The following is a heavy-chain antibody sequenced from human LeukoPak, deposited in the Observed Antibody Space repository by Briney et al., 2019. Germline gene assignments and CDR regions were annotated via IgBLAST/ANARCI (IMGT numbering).Heavy chain of an antibody. Sequence: GESLKISCKGSGYTFSNHWIGWVRQMPGRGLEWMGIIYPGDSDTRCSPSFQGQVTISADKSITTAYIQWSSLKASDTAMYFCAKSGGSRPLYFDYWGQGALVTVSS. CDR1: GYTFSNHW. CDR3: AKSGGSRPLYFDY. D-gene: IGHD2-15*01. CDR2: IYPGDSDT. V-gene: IGHV5-51*01. J-gene: IGHJ4*02.